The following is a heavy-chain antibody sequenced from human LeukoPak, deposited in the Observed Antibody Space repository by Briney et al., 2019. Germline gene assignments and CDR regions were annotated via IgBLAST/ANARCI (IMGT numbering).Heavy chain of an antibody. CDR3: ARGRNYYYMDV. V-gene: IGHV3-48*01. J-gene: IGHJ6*03. CDR2: ISSGSGTI. Sequence: GGSLRLSCEASGFTFSSYSMNWVRQAPGKGPEWVSYISSGSGTIYYADSVKGRFTISRDNAKNSLYLQMNSLRAEDTAVYYCARGRNYYYMDVWGKGTTVTVSS. CDR1: GFTFSSYS.